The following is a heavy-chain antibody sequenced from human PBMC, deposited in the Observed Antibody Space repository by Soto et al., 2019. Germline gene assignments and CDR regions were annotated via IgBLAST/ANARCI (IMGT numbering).Heavy chain of an antibody. J-gene: IGHJ5*01. Sequence: ARRVGTDCRSRWSPNCIRHQPGKGLEWIGYIYHSGSTYYNPSLKSRVTISVDRSKNQFSLKLSSVTAADTAVYYCVRDYMLRARDSNCFDSWGQGTLLTGPS. CDR1: VGTDCRSRWS. V-gene: IGHV4-30-2*01. CDR3: VRDYMLRARDSNCFDS. D-gene: IGHD3-10*01. CDR2: IYHSGST.